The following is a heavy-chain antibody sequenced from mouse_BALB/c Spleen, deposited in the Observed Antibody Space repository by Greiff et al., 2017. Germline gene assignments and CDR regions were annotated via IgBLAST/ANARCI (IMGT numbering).Heavy chain of an antibody. V-gene: IGHV1-69*02. J-gene: IGHJ4*01. Sequence: VQLQQPGAELVKPGASVKLSCKASGYTFTSYWMHWVKQRPGQGLEWIGEIDPSDSYTNYNQKFKGKATLTVDKSSSTAYMQLSSLTSEDSAVYYCARSGTGIYAMDYWGQGTSVTVSS. CDR3: ARSGTGIYAMDY. D-gene: IGHD4-1*01. CDR1: GYTFTSYW. CDR2: IDPSDSYT.